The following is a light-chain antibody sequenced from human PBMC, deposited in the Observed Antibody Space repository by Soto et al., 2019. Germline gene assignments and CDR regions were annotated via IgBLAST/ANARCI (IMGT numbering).Light chain of an antibody. CDR3: QQLNSYLSIT. CDR2: AAS. CDR1: QGISSY. V-gene: IGKV1-9*01. Sequence: IQLTQSPSSLSASVGDRVTITCRASQGISSYLAWYQQKPGKAPKLLIYAASTLQSGVPSRFSGSGSGTDFTLTISSLQPEDFATYYCQQLNSYLSITFGQGTRQEIK. J-gene: IGKJ5*01.